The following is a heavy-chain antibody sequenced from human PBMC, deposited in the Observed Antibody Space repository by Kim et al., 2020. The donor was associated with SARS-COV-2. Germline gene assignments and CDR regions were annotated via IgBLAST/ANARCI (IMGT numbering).Heavy chain of an antibody. Sequence: YYADAVKDRFTISRDNSKNTLYLQMNSQRAEDTAVYYCAKRPESRFGFDYWGQGTLVTVSS. V-gene: IGHV3-23*01. D-gene: IGHD3-10*01. J-gene: IGHJ4*02. CDR3: AKRPESRFGFDY.